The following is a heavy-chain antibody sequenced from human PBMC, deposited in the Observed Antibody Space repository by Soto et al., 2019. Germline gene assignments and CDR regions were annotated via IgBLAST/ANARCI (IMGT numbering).Heavy chain of an antibody. J-gene: IGHJ6*03. Sequence: GGSLRLSCAASGFTFISYAMSWVRQAPGKGLEWVSAISGSGGSTYYADSVKGRFTISRDNSKNTLYLQMNSLRAEDTAVYYCAKITMVRGVNSYMDVWGKGTTVTVSS. CDR1: GFTFISYA. D-gene: IGHD3-10*01. CDR3: AKITMVRGVNSYMDV. V-gene: IGHV3-23*01. CDR2: ISGSGGST.